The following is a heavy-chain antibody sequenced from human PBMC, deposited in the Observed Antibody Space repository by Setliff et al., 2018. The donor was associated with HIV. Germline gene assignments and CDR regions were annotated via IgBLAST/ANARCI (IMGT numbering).Heavy chain of an antibody. D-gene: IGHD3-16*01. CDR3: VNPSGAMGDFDS. CDR2: IYYHGST. V-gene: IGHV4-39*01. CDR1: GGSIGSTNYF. J-gene: IGHJ4*02. Sequence: PSETLSLTCTVSGGSIGSTNYFWGWIRQPPGKGLEWIGTIYYHGSTYYNPSLKSRVTISIDTSKNQFSLQLTSVTAADTAAYYCVNPSGAMGDFDSWGQGTLVTVSS.